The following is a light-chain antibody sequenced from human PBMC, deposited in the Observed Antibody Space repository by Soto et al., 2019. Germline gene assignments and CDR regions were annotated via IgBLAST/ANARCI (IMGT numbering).Light chain of an antibody. CDR1: SSDVGAYNY. Sequence: QSALTQPASVSGSPGQSITISCTGSSSDVGAYNYVSWYRQYPDKAPQVIIYEVSDRPSGISNRFSGSKSGNTASLTISGLQAEDEADYYCSSYASDITHVFGGGTKVTVL. V-gene: IGLV2-14*01. CDR2: EVS. CDR3: SSYASDITHV. J-gene: IGLJ3*02.